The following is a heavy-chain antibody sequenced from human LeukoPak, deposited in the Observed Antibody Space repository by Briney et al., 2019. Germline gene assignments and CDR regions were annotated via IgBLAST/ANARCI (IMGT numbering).Heavy chain of an antibody. CDR3: ARLPGATSNVDY. CDR1: GDSISSYY. V-gene: IGHV4-59*01. J-gene: IGHJ4*02. D-gene: IGHD1-26*01. CDR2: IYYSGST. Sequence: SETLSLTCTVSGDSISSYYWSWIRQPPGKGLEWIGYIYYSGSTKYNPSLKSRVTISVDTSKNQFSLKLNSVTAADTAVYYCARLPGATSNVDYWGQGTLVTVSS.